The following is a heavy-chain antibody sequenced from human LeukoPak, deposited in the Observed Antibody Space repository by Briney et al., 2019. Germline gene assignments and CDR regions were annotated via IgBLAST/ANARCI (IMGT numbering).Heavy chain of an antibody. CDR2: IYSGGST. J-gene: IGHJ4*02. CDR3: ATDRGWRTSGYYLYYFEY. Sequence: GGSLRLSCAASGFTVSSNYMNWVRQAPGKGLEWVSVIYSGGSTYYADSVKGRFTISRDNSKNTLYLQMNSLRAEDTAVYYCATDRGWRTSGYYLYYFEYWGQGTLVTYSS. D-gene: IGHD3-3*01. CDR1: GFTVSSNY. V-gene: IGHV3-53*01.